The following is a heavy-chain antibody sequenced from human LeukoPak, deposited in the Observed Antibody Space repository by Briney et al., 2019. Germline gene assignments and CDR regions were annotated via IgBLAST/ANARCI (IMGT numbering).Heavy chain of an antibody. CDR1: GGSISSYY. D-gene: IGHD6-19*01. Sequence: SETLSLTCTVSGGSISSYYWSWIRQPPGKGLEWIGYIYYSGSTNYNPSLKSRVTISVDTSKNQFSLKLSSVTAADTAVYYCARDSSGWYRGGDYFDYWGQGTLVTVSS. CDR2: IYYSGST. V-gene: IGHV4-59*01. J-gene: IGHJ4*02. CDR3: ARDSSGWYRGGDYFDY.